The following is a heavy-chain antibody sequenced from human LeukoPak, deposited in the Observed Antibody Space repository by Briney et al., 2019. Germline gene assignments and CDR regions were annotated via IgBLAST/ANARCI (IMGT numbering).Heavy chain of an antibody. CDR2: ISGSGGST. CDR3: AKNSQGDYYDSSGCSG. V-gene: IGHV3-23*01. D-gene: IGHD3-22*01. CDR1: GFTFSSCA. Sequence: GGSLRLSCAASGFTFSSCAMSWVRQAPGKGLEWVSAISGSGGSTYYADSVKGRFTISRDNSKNTLYLQMNSLRAEDTAVYYCAKNSQGDYYDSSGCSGWGQGTLVTVSS. J-gene: IGHJ4*02.